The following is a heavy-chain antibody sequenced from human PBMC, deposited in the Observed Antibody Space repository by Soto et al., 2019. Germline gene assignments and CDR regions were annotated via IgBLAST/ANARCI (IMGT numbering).Heavy chain of an antibody. CDR1: GYTFTGYY. D-gene: IGHD6-13*01. CDR3: ARGVAAAGTGAAFDI. J-gene: IGHJ3*02. V-gene: IGHV1-2*04. CDR2: INPNSGGT. Sequence: ASVKVSCKASGYTFTGYYMHWVRQAPGQGLEWMGWINPNSGGTNYAQKFQGWVTMTRDTSISTAYMELSRLRSDDTAVYYCARGVAAAGTGAAFDIWGQGTMVTVSS.